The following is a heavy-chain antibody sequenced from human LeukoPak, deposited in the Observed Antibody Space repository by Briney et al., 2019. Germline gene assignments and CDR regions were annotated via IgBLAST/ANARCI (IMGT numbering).Heavy chain of an antibody. CDR3: TVGPHHYFDS. Sequence: PSETLSLTCTVSGVSINSGGYYWSWIRQHPGKGLEWTGYISYSGSTYYNPSLKSRVTISLDTSKNQFSLRLSSVSAADTAVYFCTVGPHHYFDSWGQGTLVTVSS. V-gene: IGHV4-31*03. D-gene: IGHD4-11*01. CDR2: ISYSGST. CDR1: GVSINSGGYY. J-gene: IGHJ4*02.